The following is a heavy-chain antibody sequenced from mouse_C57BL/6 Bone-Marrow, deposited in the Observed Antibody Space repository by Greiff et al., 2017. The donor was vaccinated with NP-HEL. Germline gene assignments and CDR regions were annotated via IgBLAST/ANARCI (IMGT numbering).Heavy chain of an antibody. D-gene: IGHD2-4*01. CDR3: ARDDYGFYYFDY. Sequence: EVQLMESGPELVKPGASVKISCKASGYSFTGYYMNWVKQSPEKSLEWIGEINPSTGGTTYNQKFKAKATLTVDKSSSTAYMQLKSLTSEDSAVYYCARDDYGFYYFDYWGQGTTLTGSS. CDR2: INPSTGGT. V-gene: IGHV1-42*01. J-gene: IGHJ2*01. CDR1: GYSFTGYY.